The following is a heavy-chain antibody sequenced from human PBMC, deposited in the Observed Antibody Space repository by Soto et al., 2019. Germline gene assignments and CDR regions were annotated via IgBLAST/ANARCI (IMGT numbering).Heavy chain of an antibody. CDR2: ISSSSSTK. D-gene: IGHD4-17*01. J-gene: IGHJ4*02. CDR1: GFTFSSYS. V-gene: IGHV3-48*01. Sequence: EVQLVDSGGGLVQPGGSLRLSCAASGFTFSSYSMNWVRQAPGKGLEWVSHISSSSSTKYYADSVKGRFTISRDNAKNSLYLQMNSLRAEDTAVYYCARDYYGDYIFDYWGQGTPVTVSS. CDR3: ARDYYGDYIFDY.